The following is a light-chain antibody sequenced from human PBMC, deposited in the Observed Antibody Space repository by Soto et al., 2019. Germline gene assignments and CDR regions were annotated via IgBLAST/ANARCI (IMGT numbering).Light chain of an antibody. CDR1: QGISNS. Sequence: DIQMTQSPSAMSASLGDRVTLTCRASQGISNSLAWFQQKPGRVPKRLIYGASTLQSWAPSRFSCSASGAAFTLTISSLHPEDFATYYCLQYNSYPFTFGGGTKVAIK. J-gene: IGKJ4*01. CDR2: GAS. V-gene: IGKV1-17*03. CDR3: LQYNSYPFT.